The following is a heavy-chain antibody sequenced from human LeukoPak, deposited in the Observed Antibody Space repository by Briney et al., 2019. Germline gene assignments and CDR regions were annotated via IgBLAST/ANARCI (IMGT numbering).Heavy chain of an antibody. CDR2: IYYSGST. CDR3: ARRMDYYYYMDV. J-gene: IGHJ6*03. V-gene: IGHV4-59*08. Sequence: PAETLTLTCTVSGGSISRYYWRWIRQPPGKGLEWIGDIYYSGSTNYNPALKSRVTISVETSENQFFLKLSSVTAADTAVYYCARRMDYYYYMDVWGKGTTVTVSS. CDR1: GGSISRYY.